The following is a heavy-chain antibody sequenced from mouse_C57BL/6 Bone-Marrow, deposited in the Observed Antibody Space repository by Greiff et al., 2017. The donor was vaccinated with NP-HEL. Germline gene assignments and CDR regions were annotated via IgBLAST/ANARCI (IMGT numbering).Heavy chain of an antibody. D-gene: IGHD2-4*01. Sequence: VQLQQSGPGLVQPSQSLSITCTVSGFSLTSYGVHWVRQSPGKGLEWLGVIWSGGSTDSNAAFISRLSISKDNSKSQVFFKMNSLQADDTAIYYCAGYDYGCYYAMDYWGQGTSVTVSS. CDR1: GFSLTSYG. V-gene: IGHV2-2*01. CDR3: AGYDYGCYYAMDY. CDR2: IWSGGST. J-gene: IGHJ4*01.